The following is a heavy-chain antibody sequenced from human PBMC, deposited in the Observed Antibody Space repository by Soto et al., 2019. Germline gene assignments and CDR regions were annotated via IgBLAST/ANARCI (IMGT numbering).Heavy chain of an antibody. J-gene: IGHJ4*02. V-gene: IGHV4-61*05. Sequence: SEPHSLPSTVSGHSIGGSSGYWNWIRQPPGKGLEWIGYIYYSGSTNYNPSLKSRVTISVDTSKNQFSLKLSSVTAADTAIYYCARLRPSGTSDYWGQGTLVPVSS. CDR2: IYYSGST. D-gene: IGHD1-26*01. CDR3: ARLRPSGTSDY. CDR1: GHSIGGSSGY.